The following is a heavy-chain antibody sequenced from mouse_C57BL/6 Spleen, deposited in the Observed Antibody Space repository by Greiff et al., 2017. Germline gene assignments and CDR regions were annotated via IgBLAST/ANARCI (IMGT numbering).Heavy chain of an antibody. Sequence: VQLQQSGPELVKPGASVKISCKASGYAFSSSWMNWVKQRPGKGLEWIGRIYPGDGDTTYNGKFKGKATLTADKSSSTAYMQLSSLTWEYCAVYFCSRGYYEGYFDYWGQGTTLTVSS. V-gene: IGHV1-82*01. D-gene: IGHD1-1*02. CDR1: GYAFSSSW. CDR2: IYPGDGDT. CDR3: SRGYYEGYFDY. J-gene: IGHJ2*01.